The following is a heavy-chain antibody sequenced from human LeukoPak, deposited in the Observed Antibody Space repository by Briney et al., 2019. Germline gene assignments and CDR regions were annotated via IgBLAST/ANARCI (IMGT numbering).Heavy chain of an antibody. J-gene: IGHJ6*03. V-gene: IGHV4-38-2*02. D-gene: IGHD2-15*01. CDR3: ARLRAPYCSGGSCYSQWNYYYYMDV. Sequence: PSETLSLTCTVSGYSISSDYYWGWVRQPPGKALEWIGNIFYSGSTYYSPSLKSRVTISVDTSKNQFSLKLSSVTAADTAVYYCARLRAPYCSGGSCYSQWNYYYYMDVWGKGTTVTIS. CDR2: IFYSGST. CDR1: GYSISSDYY.